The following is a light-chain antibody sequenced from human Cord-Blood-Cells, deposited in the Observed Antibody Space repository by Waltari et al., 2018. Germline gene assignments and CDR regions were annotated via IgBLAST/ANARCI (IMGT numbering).Light chain of an antibody. CDR3: QQYYSTPPYT. CDR2: WSS. Sequence: DIVMTQSPDSLAVSLGERATINCKSSQSVLYSSNNKNYLAWYQQKPGQPPKLLIYWSSTRESGGPDRFSGSGSGTDFTLTINSRQAEDVAVYYCQQYYSTPPYTFGQGTKLEIK. J-gene: IGKJ2*01. CDR1: QSVLYSSNNKNY. V-gene: IGKV4-1*01.